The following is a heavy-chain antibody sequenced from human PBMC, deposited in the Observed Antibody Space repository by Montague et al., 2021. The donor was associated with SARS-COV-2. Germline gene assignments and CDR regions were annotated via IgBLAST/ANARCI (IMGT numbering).Heavy chain of an antibody. CDR2: SGST. Sequence: SGSTNXXPSLKSRVTISVDTSKNQFSLKLSSVTAADTAVYYCARGPRITMIVGVITDIWFDPCGQVTLFTV. D-gene: IGHD3-22*01. CDR3: ARGPRITMIVGVITDIWFDP. V-gene: IGHV4-59*09. J-gene: IGHJ5*02.